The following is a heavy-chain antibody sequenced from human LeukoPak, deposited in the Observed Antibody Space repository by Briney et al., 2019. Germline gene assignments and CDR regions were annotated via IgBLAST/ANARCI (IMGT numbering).Heavy chain of an antibody. CDR1: GFTFHRYA. CDR2: MTGSGDAT. CDR3: AKASGYDFNGNY. V-gene: IGHV3-23*01. Sequence: GGSLRLSCAASGFTFHRYALTWIRQAPGKGLEWVSTMTGSGDATFYADSVRGRFTMSRDNSKNTLFLQMDSLRAEDTAVYYCAKASGYDFNGNYWGQGALVIVSS. J-gene: IGHJ4*02. D-gene: IGHD3-22*01.